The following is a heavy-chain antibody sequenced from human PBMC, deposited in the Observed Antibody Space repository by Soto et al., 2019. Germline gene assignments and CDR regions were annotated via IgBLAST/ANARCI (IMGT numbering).Heavy chain of an antibody. CDR3: ARDRVESGYPEYFQH. V-gene: IGHV3-53*01. CDR1: GFTVSSNY. CDR2: IYSGGST. J-gene: IGHJ1*01. Sequence: EVQLVESGGGLIQPGGSLRLSCAASGFTVSSNYMSWVRQAPGKGLEWVSVIYSGGSTYYADSVKGRFTICRDNSKNTLYLQMNSLRAADTAVYYCARDRVESGYPEYFQHWGQGTLVTVSS. D-gene: IGHD3-22*01.